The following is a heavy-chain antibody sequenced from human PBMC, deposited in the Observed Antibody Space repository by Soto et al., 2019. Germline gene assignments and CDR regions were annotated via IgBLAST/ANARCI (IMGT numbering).Heavy chain of an antibody. CDR3: ARRYCSGGSCPYGMDV. CDR1: GFTFSSYA. J-gene: IGHJ6*02. D-gene: IGHD2-15*01. Sequence: GSLRLSCAASGFTFSSYAMSWVRQAPGKGLEWVSAISGSGGSTYYADSVKGRFTISRDNSKNTLYLQMNSLRAEDTAVYYCARRYCSGGSCPYGMDVWGQGTTVTVSS. CDR2: ISGSGGST. V-gene: IGHV3-23*01.